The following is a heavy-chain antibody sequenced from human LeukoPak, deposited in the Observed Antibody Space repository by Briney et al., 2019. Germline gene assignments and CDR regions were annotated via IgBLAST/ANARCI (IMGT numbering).Heavy chain of an antibody. CDR1: GGTFSSYA. CDR3: ASKRGGVTHFDY. CDR2: IIPIFGTA. Sequence: SVKVSCKASGGTFSSYAISWVRQAPGQGLEWMGGIIPIFGTANYAQKFQGRVTITADKSTSTAYMELSSLRSEDTAVYYCASKRGGVTHFDYWGQGTLVTVSS. J-gene: IGHJ4*02. D-gene: IGHD3-10*01. V-gene: IGHV1-69*06.